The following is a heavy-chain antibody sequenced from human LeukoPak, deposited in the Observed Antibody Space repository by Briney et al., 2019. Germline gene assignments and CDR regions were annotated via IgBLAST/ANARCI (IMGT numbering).Heavy chain of an antibody. Sequence: PGRSLRLSCAASGFTFDDYAMHWVRHAPGKGLEWVSGISWNSGNIAYADSVKGRFTISRDNSKNTLYLPMNSLRAEDTAVYYCARVERLYDPTSYYYYYGMDVWGQGTTVTVSS. CDR3: ARVERLYDPTSYYYYYGMDV. J-gene: IGHJ6*02. D-gene: IGHD6-25*01. CDR1: GFTFDDYA. V-gene: IGHV3-9*01. CDR2: ISWNSGNI.